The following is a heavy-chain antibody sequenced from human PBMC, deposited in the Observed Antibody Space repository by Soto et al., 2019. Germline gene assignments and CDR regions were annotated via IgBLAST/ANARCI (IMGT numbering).Heavy chain of an antibody. CDR2: IYGSGST. D-gene: IGHD3-3*01. CDR3: VTSFGVVFEAAFDI. V-gene: IGHV4-61*03. CDR1: GGSVSSGSYY. J-gene: IGHJ3*02. Sequence: ETLSLNCTVSGGSVSSGSYYWSLIPQPPGKGLEWIGYIYGSGSTNYNPSLKSRVTISLDTSKKHFSLKVSSVTAADTAVYYGVTSFGVVFEAAFDICGQATMDTV.